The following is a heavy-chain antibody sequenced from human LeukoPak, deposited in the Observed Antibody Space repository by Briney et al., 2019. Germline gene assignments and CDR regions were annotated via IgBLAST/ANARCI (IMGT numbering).Heavy chain of an antibody. CDR2: ISAYNGNT. Sequence: ASVKVSCKASGYTFTSYGISWVRQAPGQGLEWMGRISAYNGNTNYAQKLQGRVTMTTDASTSTAYMELRSLRSDDTAVYYCARALAVAGLFDYWGQGTLVTVSS. D-gene: IGHD6-19*01. CDR3: ARALAVAGLFDY. J-gene: IGHJ4*02. V-gene: IGHV1-18*01. CDR1: GYTFTSYG.